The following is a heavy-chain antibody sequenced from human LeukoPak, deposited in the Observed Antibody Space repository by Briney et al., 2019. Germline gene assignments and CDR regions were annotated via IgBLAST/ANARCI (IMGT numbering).Heavy chain of an antibody. CDR3: ARDRSFVMDV. CDR1: GFTFSSYW. V-gene: IGHV3-74*01. CDR2: INSDGSST. J-gene: IGHJ6*02. Sequence: GGSLRLSCAASGFTFSSYWMHWVRQAPGKGLVWVSCINSDGSSTNYADSVKGRFTISRDNAKNTLYLQMNSLRAEDTAVYYCARDRSFVMDVWGQGTTVTVSS.